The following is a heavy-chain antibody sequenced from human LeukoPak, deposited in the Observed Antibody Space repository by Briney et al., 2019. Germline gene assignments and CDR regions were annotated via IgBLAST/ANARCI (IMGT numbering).Heavy chain of an antibody. J-gene: IGHJ5*02. CDR2: ISSSSSYI. CDR1: GFTFSGYW. V-gene: IGHV3-21*01. D-gene: IGHD6-13*01. CDR3: ARDHDSSSWCNWFDP. Sequence: GGSLRLSCASSGFTFSGYWMTWVRQAPGKGLEWVSSISSSSSYIYYADSVKGRFTIFRDNAKNSLYLQMNSLRAEDTAVYYCARDHDSSSWCNWFDPWGQGTLVTVSP.